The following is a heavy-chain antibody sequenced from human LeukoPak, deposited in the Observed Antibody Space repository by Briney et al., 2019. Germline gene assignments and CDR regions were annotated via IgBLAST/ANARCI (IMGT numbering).Heavy chain of an antibody. CDR3: ARFDPASWWFDP. V-gene: IGHV4-59*08. D-gene: IGHD3-9*01. Sequence: SETLSLTCTVSGGSISSYYWSWIRQPPGKGLEWIGYIYYSGSTNYNPSLKSRVTISVDTSKNQFSLKLSSVTAADTAVYYCARFDPASWWFDPWGQGTLVTVSS. J-gene: IGHJ5*02. CDR2: IYYSGST. CDR1: GGSISSYY.